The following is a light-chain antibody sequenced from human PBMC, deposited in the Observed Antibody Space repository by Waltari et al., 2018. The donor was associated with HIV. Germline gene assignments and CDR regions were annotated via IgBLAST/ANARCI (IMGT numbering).Light chain of an antibody. CDR1: QVITNS. J-gene: IGKJ2*01. Sequence: DIQMPQPPSSLSASVGDRAPIPCRASQVITNSLTWYQLKPGKAPKLLLHAASRLESGVPSRFSGSGSGADYTLTISRLQSEDFATYYCQQYYAAPYTFGQGTKLEIK. V-gene: IGKV1-NL1*01. CDR3: QQYYAAPYT. CDR2: AAS.